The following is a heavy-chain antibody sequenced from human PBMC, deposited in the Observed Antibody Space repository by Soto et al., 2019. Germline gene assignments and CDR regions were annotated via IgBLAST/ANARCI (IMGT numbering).Heavy chain of an antibody. CDR3: ARGGNIAARPLDY. CDR1: GYTFTNYY. D-gene: IGHD6-6*01. J-gene: IGHJ4*02. V-gene: IGHV1-46*01. CDR2: INPSGGGT. Sequence: QVQLVQSGAEVRKPGSSVKVSCKASGYTFTNYYMHWVRQAPGQGLEWMGIINPSGGGTNYAQKFPGGVTMTRDTSTSILYMELSSLRADDTAVYYCARGGNIAARPLDYWGQGTLVTVSS.